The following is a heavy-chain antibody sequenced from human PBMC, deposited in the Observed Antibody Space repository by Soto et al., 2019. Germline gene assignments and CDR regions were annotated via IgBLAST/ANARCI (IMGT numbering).Heavy chain of an antibody. D-gene: IGHD5-12*01. V-gene: IGHV4-39*01. Sequence: SETLSLTCTVSGGSISSNSYYWGWIRQPPGKGLEWVGSIYYSGNTYYNPSLNSRVTLSVDTSKNQISLKLTSVTAEDTAVYYCARNFGYSAYYELFQHWGQGTLVTVSS. CDR3: ARNFGYSAYYELFQH. J-gene: IGHJ1*01. CDR1: GGSISSNSYY. CDR2: IYYSGNT.